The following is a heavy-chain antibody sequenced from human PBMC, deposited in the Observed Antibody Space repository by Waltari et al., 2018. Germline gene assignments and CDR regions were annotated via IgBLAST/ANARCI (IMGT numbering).Heavy chain of an antibody. V-gene: IGHV3-21*01. Sequence: EVQLVESGGGLVKPGGSLRLSCAASGFTFSSYSMNWVRQAPGKGLEWVSSISSSSSYIYYADSVKGRFTISRDNAKNSLYLQMNSLRAEDTAVYYCARDVVTGYYGSGSSHYMDVWGKGTTVTVSS. CDR1: GFTFSSYS. CDR3: ARDVVTGYYGSGSSHYMDV. D-gene: IGHD3-10*01. CDR2: ISSSSSYI. J-gene: IGHJ6*03.